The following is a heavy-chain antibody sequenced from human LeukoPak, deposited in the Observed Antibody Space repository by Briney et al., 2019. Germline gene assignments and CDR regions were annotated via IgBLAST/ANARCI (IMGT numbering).Heavy chain of an antibody. CDR1: GFTFSSYG. J-gene: IGHJ5*02. CDR3: ARGGGSGGIWFDP. V-gene: IGHV3-33*01. Sequence: GRSLRLSCAASGFTFSSYGMHWVRQAPGQGLEWVAVIWYDGSNKYYADSVKGRFTISRDNSKNTVYLQMNSLRAEDTAVYYCARGGGSGGIWFDPWGQGTLVTVSS. CDR2: IWYDGSNK. D-gene: IGHD3-10*01.